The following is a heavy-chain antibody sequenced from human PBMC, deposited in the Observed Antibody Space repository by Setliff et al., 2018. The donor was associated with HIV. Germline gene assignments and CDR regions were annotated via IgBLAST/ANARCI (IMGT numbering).Heavy chain of an antibody. CDR1: GFTFSDFG. D-gene: IGHD3-16*01. Sequence: GGSLRLSCEASGFTFSDFGMHWVRQAPGKGLEWVAVIWYDGTNQYYLDSVKGRFTISRDNSKNTLYLQMNSLRADDTAIYYCARDRGDSLGGAYYYYYMDFWGKGTPVTVSS. CDR3: ARDRGDSLGGAYYYYYMDF. J-gene: IGHJ6*03. V-gene: IGHV3-33*01. CDR2: IWYDGTNQ.